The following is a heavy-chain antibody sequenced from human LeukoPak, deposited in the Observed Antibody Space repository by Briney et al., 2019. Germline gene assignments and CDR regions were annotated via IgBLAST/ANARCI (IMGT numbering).Heavy chain of an antibody. CDR1: GGTFSSYA. CDR2: IIPILGIA. V-gene: IGHV1-69*04. CDR3: ARDRKAVAGTNFDY. Sequence: GSSVKVSCKASGGTFSSYAISWVRQAPGQGLEWMGRIIPILGIANYAQKFQGRVTITADKSTSTAYMELSSLRSEDTAVYYCARDRKAVAGTNFDYWGQGTLVTVSS. J-gene: IGHJ4*02. D-gene: IGHD6-19*01.